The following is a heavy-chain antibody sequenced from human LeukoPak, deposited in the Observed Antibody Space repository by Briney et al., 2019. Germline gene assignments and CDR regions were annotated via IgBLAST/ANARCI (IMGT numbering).Heavy chain of an antibody. J-gene: IGHJ6*03. D-gene: IGHD2/OR15-2a*01. V-gene: IGHV4-39*01. CDR1: GGSISSSSYY. CDR2: IYYSGST. Sequence: PSETLSLTCTVSGGSISSSSYYWGWIRQPPGKGLEWIGSIYYSGSTYYNPSLKSRVTISVDTSKNQFSLKLSSVTAADAAVYYCARQIAYTLGTFYMDVWGKGTTVTVSS. CDR3: ARQIAYTLGTFYMDV.